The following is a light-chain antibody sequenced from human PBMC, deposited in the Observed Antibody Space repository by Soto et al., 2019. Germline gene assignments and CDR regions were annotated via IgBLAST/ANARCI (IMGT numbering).Light chain of an antibody. CDR1: TSDFGGYNY. CDR2: EVS. V-gene: IGLV2-14*01. Sequence: QSALTQPASVSGSPGQSITISCTGTTSDFGGYNYVSWYQQHPGKAPKLMIYEVSNRPSGVSNRFSGSKSGNTASLTISGLQGEDEADYYCSSYASSSTPVVFGGGTKLTVL. J-gene: IGLJ2*01. CDR3: SSYASSSTPVV.